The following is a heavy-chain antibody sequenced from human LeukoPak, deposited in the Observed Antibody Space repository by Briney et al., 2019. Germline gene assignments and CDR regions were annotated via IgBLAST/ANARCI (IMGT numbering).Heavy chain of an antibody. Sequence: GGSLRLSCAASGFTFSRCGMTWVRQAPGKGLEWVSSISGSDDGTYYADSVKGRFTISRDNSKNTAYLQMNSLSAEDTAIYCCAKRGPIYSATPGNYFDHWGQGTLVTVSS. J-gene: IGHJ4*02. D-gene: IGHD3-10*01. CDR2: ISGSDDGT. CDR1: GFTFSRCG. V-gene: IGHV3-23*01. CDR3: AKRGPIYSATPGNYFDH.